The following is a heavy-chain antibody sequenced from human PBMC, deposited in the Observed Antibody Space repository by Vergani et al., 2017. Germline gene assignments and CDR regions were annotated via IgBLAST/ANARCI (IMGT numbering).Heavy chain of an antibody. J-gene: IGHJ6*04. D-gene: IGHD2-2*01. CDR3: ARVWGDCSSTSCYESGTYYYYCMDV. CDR1: GGTFSSYT. CDR2: IIPILGIA. V-gene: IGHV1-69*02. Sequence: QVQLVQSGAEVKKPGSSVKVSCKASGGTFSSYTISWVRQAPGQGLEWMGRIIPILGIANYAQKFQGRVTITADKSTSTAYMELSSLRSADTAVYYCARVWGDCSSTSCYESGTYYYYCMDVWGKGTTVIVSS.